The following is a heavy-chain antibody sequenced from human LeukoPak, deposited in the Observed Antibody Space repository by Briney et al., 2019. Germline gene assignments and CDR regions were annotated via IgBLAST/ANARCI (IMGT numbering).Heavy chain of an antibody. Sequence: GGSLRPSCAASGFTFSSYGMHWVRQAPGKGLEWVAVIWYDGSNKYYADSVKGRFTISRDNSKNTLYLQMNSLRAEDTAVYYCARVGFDNYYDSSGQQLYYFDYWGQGTLVTVSS. J-gene: IGHJ4*02. CDR3: ARVGFDNYYDSSGQQLYYFDY. CDR1: GFTFSSYG. V-gene: IGHV3-33*01. CDR2: IWYDGSNK. D-gene: IGHD3-22*01.